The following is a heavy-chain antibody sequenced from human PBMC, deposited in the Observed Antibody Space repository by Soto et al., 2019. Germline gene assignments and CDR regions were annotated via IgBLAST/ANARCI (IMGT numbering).Heavy chain of an antibody. CDR3: ATGQSYDDYIWGSYRYTTRLFDY. CDR1: GYTLTELS. J-gene: IGHJ4*02. V-gene: IGHV1-24*01. Sequence: ASVNVSCKVSGYTLTELSMHWVRQAPGKGLEWMGGFDPEDGETIYAQKFQGRVTMTEDTSTDTAYMELSSLRSEDTAVYYCATGQSYDDYIWGSYRYTTRLFDYWGQGTLVTVS. D-gene: IGHD3-16*02. CDR2: FDPEDGET.